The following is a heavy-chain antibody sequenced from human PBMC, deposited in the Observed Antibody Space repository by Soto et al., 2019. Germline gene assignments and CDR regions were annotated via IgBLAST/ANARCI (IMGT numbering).Heavy chain of an antibody. CDR1: GFTLSSYG. Sequence: GGSLRLSCAASGFTLSSYGMHWVRQAPDKGLEWVAVISYDGSNKYYADSVKGRFTISRDNSKNTLYLQMNSLRAEDTAVYYCAKGNYGDYRFFDYWGQGTLVTVSS. CDR3: AKGNYGDYRFFDY. CDR2: ISYDGSNK. D-gene: IGHD4-17*01. V-gene: IGHV3-30*18. J-gene: IGHJ4*02.